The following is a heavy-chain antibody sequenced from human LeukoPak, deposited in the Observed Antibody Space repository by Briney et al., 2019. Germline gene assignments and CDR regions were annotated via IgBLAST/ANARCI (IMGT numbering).Heavy chain of an antibody. CDR2: IYTSGST. J-gene: IGHJ5*02. V-gene: IGHV4-4*07. D-gene: IGHD6-13*01. CDR3: ARDSRPFYSSSFLGWFDP. Sequence: SETLSLTCTVSGGSISSYYWSWIRQPAGKGLEWIGRIYTSGSTNYNPSLKSRVTMSVDTSKNQFSLKLSSVTAADTAVYYCARDSRPFYSSSFLGWFDPWGQGTLVTVSS. CDR1: GGSISSYY.